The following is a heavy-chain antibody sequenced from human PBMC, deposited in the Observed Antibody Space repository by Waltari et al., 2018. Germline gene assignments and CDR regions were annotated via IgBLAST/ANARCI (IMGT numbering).Heavy chain of an antibody. V-gene: IGHV4-34*01. CDR1: GGSFSGYY. Sequence: QVQLQQWGAGLLKPSETLSLTCAVSGGSFSGYYWSWIRQPPGKGLEWIGEINHSGSTNDNPSLKSRVTISVDTSKNQFSLKLSSVTAADTAVYYCARDSTYSSGWSDYWGQGTLFTVSS. J-gene: IGHJ4*02. CDR3: ARDSTYSSGWSDY. CDR2: INHSGST. D-gene: IGHD6-19*01.